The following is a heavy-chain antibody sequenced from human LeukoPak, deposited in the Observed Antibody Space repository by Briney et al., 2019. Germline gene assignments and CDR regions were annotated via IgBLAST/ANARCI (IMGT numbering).Heavy chain of an antibody. CDR2: ISWNSGSI. CDR3: AEGVDLNTWYFDY. J-gene: IGHJ4*02. Sequence: GRSLRLSCAASGFTFDDYAMHWVRQAPGKGLEWVSGISWNSGSIGYADSVKGRFTISRDNAKNSLYLQMNSLRAEDTALYYCAEGVDLNTWYFDYWGQGTLVTVSS. D-gene: IGHD3-3*01. V-gene: IGHV3-9*01. CDR1: GFTFDDYA.